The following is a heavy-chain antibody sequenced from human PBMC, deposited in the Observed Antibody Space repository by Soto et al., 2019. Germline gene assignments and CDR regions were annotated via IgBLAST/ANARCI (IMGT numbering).Heavy chain of an antibody. Sequence: ASVKVSCKASGYSFAGYSVHWVRQAPGQGLEWMGWINPNNGDTKYSQKFQGRVSMTRDTLINTAYMELSRLTSDDTAVYYCARDFVGVVMDYGMDVWGQGTTVTAP. V-gene: IGHV1-2*02. CDR2: INPNNGDT. D-gene: IGHD2-15*01. CDR1: GYSFAGYS. J-gene: IGHJ6*02. CDR3: ARDFVGVVMDYGMDV.